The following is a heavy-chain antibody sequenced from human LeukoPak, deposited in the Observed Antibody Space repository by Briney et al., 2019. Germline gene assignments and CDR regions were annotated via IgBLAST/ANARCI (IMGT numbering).Heavy chain of an antibody. Sequence: ASVKVSCKASGYTFTNYGINWVRQAPGQGLEWMGWINTNTGNPTYAQDFTGRFVFSLDTSVSTAYLQISSLKAEDTAIYYCARRYTSDWSYAFWGQGTRVAVSS. V-gene: IGHV7-4-1*02. D-gene: IGHD1-14*01. CDR1: GYTFTNYG. J-gene: IGHJ4*02. CDR3: ARRYTSDWSYAF. CDR2: INTNTGNP.